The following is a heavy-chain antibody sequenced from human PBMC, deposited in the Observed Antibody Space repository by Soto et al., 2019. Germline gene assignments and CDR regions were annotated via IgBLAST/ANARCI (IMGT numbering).Heavy chain of an antibody. CDR2: IKHSGST. CDR3: ARVGRNSQLYYYYGMDV. CDR1: GGSFSGYY. D-gene: IGHD4-4*01. Sequence: XATLSVHCAVYGGSFSGYYWSWIRQPPGKGLEWIGEIKHSGSTNYNPSLKSRVTISVDTSKNQFSLKLSSVTAADTAVYYCARVGRNSQLYYYYGMDVWGQGTTVTVSS. V-gene: IGHV4-34*01. J-gene: IGHJ6*02.